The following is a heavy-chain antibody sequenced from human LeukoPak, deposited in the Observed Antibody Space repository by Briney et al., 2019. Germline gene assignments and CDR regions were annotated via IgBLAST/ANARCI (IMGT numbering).Heavy chain of an antibody. J-gene: IGHJ4*02. V-gene: IGHV3-74*01. CDR1: GFTFSSYW. D-gene: IGHD1-1*01. CDR2: INGDGSNI. Sequence: GGSLRLSCAASGFTFSSYWMHWVRQVPGKGLVWVARINGDGSNIAYADSVRGRFTISRDNAKNTLYLEMSSLRAEDTAVYHCARDQLEPSRWFDYWGQGTLVTVSS. CDR3: ARDQLEPSRWFDY.